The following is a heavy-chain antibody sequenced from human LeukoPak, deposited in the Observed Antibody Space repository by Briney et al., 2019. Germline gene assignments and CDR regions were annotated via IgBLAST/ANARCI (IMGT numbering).Heavy chain of an antibody. Sequence: GGSLRLSCAASGFTFSSYEMNWVRQAPGKGLEWVSYISSSGSTKYYADSVKGRITISRDNAKKSMYLQMNSLRAEDTAVYYCPSAFGSGSYSSWGQGTLVSVSS. D-gene: IGHD3-10*01. V-gene: IGHV3-48*03. CDR2: ISSSGSTK. CDR3: PSAFGSGSYSS. CDR1: GFTFSSYE. J-gene: IGHJ5*02.